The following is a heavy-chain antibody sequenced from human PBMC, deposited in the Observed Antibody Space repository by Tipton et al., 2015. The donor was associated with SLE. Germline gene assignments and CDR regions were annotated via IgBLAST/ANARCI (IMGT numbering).Heavy chain of an antibody. CDR3: ASSIDLVPAALRLPRV. Sequence: TLSLTCTVSSGSISSGGYYWSWIRQHPGKGLEWIGYIYYSGSTYYNPSLKSRVTISVDTSKNQFSLKLKSVTAADTAVYYCASSIDLVPAALRLPRVWGQGTLVTVSS. V-gene: IGHV4-31*03. CDR2: IYYSGST. D-gene: IGHD2-2*01. J-gene: IGHJ4*02. CDR1: SGSISSGGYY.